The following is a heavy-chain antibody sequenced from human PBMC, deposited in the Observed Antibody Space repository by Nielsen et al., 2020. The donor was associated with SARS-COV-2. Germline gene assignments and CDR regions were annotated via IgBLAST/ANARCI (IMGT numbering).Heavy chain of an antibody. CDR1: GYTFTGYY. V-gene: IGHV1-2*06. Sequence: ASVKVSCKASGYTFTGYYMHWVRQAPGQGLEWMGRINHNSGGTNYAQKFQGRVTMTRDTSISTAYMELSRLRSDDTAVYYCAREANYYYYYMDVWGKGTTVTVSS. CDR2: INHNSGGT. CDR3: AREANYYYYYMDV. J-gene: IGHJ6*03.